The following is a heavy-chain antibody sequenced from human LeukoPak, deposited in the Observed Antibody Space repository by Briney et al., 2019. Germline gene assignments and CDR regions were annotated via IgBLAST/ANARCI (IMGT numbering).Heavy chain of an antibody. CDR1: GFTFSSYA. CDR3: AKDFHPWGWELLPDYFDY. V-gene: IGHV3-23*01. J-gene: IGHJ4*02. CDR2: ISGSGGST. Sequence: AGGSLRLSCAASGFTFSSYAMSWVRQAPGKGLEWVSAISGSGGSTYYADSVKGRFTISRDNSKNTLYLQMNSLRAEDTAVYYCAKDFHPWGWELLPDYFDYWGQGTLVTVSS. D-gene: IGHD1-26*01.